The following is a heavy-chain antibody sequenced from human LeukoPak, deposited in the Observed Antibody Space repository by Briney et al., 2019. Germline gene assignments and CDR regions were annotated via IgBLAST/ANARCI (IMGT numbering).Heavy chain of an antibody. V-gene: IGHV3-9*01. Sequence: PGGSLRLSCAASGFTFDDYAMHWVRQAPGKSLEWVSGISWNSGSIGYADSVKGRFTISRDNAKNSLYLQMNSLRAEDTALYYCAKDSGADDFWSGYVAFDIWGQGTMVTVSS. CDR3: AKDSGADDFWSGYVAFDI. D-gene: IGHD3-3*01. J-gene: IGHJ3*02. CDR1: GFTFDDYA. CDR2: ISWNSGSI.